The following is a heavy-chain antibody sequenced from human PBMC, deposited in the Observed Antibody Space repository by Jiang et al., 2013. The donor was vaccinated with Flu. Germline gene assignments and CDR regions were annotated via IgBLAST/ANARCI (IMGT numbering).Heavy chain of an antibody. J-gene: IGHJ3*02. CDR2: IYYSGST. CDR3: ARETTADGYNSGVGAFDI. CDR1: GGSISSYY. Sequence: LLKPSETLSLTCTVSGGSISSYYWSWIRQPPGKGLEWIGYIYYSGSTNYNPSLKSRVTISVDTSKNQFSLKLSSVTAADTAVYYCARETTADGYNSGVGAFDIWGQGTMVTVSS. D-gene: IGHD5-24*01. V-gene: IGHV4-59*01.